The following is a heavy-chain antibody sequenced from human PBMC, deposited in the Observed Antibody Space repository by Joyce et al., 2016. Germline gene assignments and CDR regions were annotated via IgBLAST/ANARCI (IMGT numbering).Heavy chain of an antibody. J-gene: IGHJ4*02. Sequence: EVQLVESGGGLVQPGGSLRFSCVVSGLTFSNSWMNLVRQAPGKGLEWVANINPDGSDQYYVDSVKGRFTISRDNAKNSLYLQMNSLRVEDTAVYYCTRISRIISGDYWGQGTLVTVSS. CDR3: TRISRIISGDY. V-gene: IGHV3-7*03. CDR1: GLTFSNSW. CDR2: INPDGSDQ. D-gene: IGHD2-2*01.